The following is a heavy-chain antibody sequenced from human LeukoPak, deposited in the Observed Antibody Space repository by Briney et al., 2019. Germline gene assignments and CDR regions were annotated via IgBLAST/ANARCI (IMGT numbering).Heavy chain of an antibody. V-gene: IGHV3-21*01. CDR1: GFTFSTYT. CDR2: ITSGSYI. CDR3: VRTGDTERFDY. D-gene: IGHD1-1*01. J-gene: IGHJ4*02. Sequence: PGGSLTISCAASGFTFSTYTMNWVRQAPGKGLEWVSSITSGSYIYYADSVKGRFTISRDNSKNTLYLQMNSLRAEDTAMYYCVRTGDTERFDYWGQGTLVTVSS.